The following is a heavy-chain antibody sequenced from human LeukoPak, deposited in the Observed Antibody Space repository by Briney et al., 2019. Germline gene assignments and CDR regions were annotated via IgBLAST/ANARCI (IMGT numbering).Heavy chain of an antibody. CDR3: ASTGVVVITKDAFDI. Sequence: PGGSLRLSCAASGFTFSSYSMNWVRQAPGKGLEWVSSISSSSSYIYYADSVKGRFTISRDNAENSLYLQMNSLRAEDTAVYYCASTGVVVITKDAFDIWGQGTMVTVSS. V-gene: IGHV3-21*01. CDR2: ISSSSSYI. J-gene: IGHJ3*02. CDR1: GFTFSSYS. D-gene: IGHD3-22*01.